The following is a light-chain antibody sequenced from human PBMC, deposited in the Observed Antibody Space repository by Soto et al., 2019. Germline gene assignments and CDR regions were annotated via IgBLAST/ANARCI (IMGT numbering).Light chain of an antibody. J-gene: IGKJ1*01. CDR1: QSIISY. Sequence: DIQMTQSPSSLSASVGDRVTITCRASQSIISYINWYQQKPGKAPKLLIYAASSLQSGVPSRFSGSGAGTDFTLTISSLQPEDFATYYCQQSYSTPWTFGQGTKVDIK. V-gene: IGKV1-39*01. CDR3: QQSYSTPWT. CDR2: AAS.